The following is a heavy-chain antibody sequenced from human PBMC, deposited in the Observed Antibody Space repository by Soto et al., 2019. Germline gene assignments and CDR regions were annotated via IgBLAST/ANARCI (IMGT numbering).Heavy chain of an antibody. CDR3: AKDVLRFLEWLAFYGMDV. CDR2: ISYDGSNK. D-gene: IGHD3-3*01. V-gene: IGHV3-30*18. Sequence: GGSLRLSCAASGFTFSSYGMHWVRQAPCKGLEWVAVISYDGSNKYYADSVKGRFTISRDNSKNTLYLQMNSLRAEDTAVYYCAKDVLRFLEWLAFYGMDVWGKGTTVTVPS. CDR1: GFTFSSYG. J-gene: IGHJ6*04.